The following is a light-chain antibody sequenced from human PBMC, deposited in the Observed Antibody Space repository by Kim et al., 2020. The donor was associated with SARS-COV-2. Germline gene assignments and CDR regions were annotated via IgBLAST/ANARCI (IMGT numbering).Light chain of an antibody. CDR2: GAS. CDR1: QSVSSSY. CDR3: QQYGSSP. Sequence: EIVLTQSPGTLSLSPGERATLSCRASQSVSSSYLAWCQQKPGQAPRLLIYGASSRATGIPDRFSGSGSGTDFTLTISRLEPEDFAVYYCQQYGSSPLGQGTRLEIK. J-gene: IGKJ5*01. V-gene: IGKV3-20*01.